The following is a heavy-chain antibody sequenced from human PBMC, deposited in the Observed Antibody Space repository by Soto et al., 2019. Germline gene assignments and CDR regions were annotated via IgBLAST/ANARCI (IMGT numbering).Heavy chain of an antibody. Sequence: PXXTLSLPCTVSGGSVSSGCYYWSWSRQHPGKGLEWIGYIYYSGSTYYNPSLKSRVTISVETSKNQFSLKLSPVTAADTAVYYCASSRMGNWFDPWGQGTLGTVSS. V-gene: IGHV4-31*03. CDR1: GGSVSSGCYY. CDR3: ASSRMGNWFDP. J-gene: IGHJ5*02. CDR2: IYYSGST. D-gene: IGHD3-16*01.